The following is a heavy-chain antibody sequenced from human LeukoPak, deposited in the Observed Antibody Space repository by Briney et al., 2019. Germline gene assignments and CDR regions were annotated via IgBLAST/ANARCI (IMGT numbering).Heavy chain of an antibody. CDR1: GGSLSGYY. V-gene: IGHV4-34*01. CDR3: ARTVSGYGDY. J-gene: IGHJ4*02. CDR2: INHSGST. Sequence: SETLSLTCPGYGGSLSGYYWGWIRQPPGKGLEWIGEINHSGSTNNNPSIKSRVPISVDTSKNQVSLKLSSVTASDTAVDYCARTVSGYGDYWGQGTLATVSS. D-gene: IGHD5-12*01.